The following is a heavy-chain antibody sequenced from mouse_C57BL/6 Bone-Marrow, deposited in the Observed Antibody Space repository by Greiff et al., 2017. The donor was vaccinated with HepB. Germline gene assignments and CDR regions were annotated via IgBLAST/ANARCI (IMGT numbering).Heavy chain of an antibody. J-gene: IGHJ1*03. V-gene: IGHV5-17*01. CDR3: ARGLRWYFDV. CDR1: GFTFSDYG. D-gene: IGHD2-4*01. CDR2: ISSGSSTI. Sequence: EVKVEESGGGLVKPGGSLKLSCAASGFTFSDYGMHWVRQAPEKGLEWVAYISSGSSTIYYADTVKGRFPISRDNAKNTLFLQMTSLRSEDTAMYYCARGLRWYFDVWGTGTTVTVSS.